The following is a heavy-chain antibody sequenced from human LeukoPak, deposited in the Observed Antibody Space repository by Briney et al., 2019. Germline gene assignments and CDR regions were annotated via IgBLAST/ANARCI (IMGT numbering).Heavy chain of an antibody. CDR1: GGSISSYY. CDR3: ARSFYYDSSDPPGY. D-gene: IGHD3-22*01. CDR2: IYYSGST. Sequence: SETLSLTCTVSGGSISSYYWSWIRQPPGKELEWIGYIYYSGSTNYNPSLKSRVTISVDTSKNQFSLKLSSVTAADTAVYYCARSFYYDSSDPPGYWGQGTLVTVSS. V-gene: IGHV4-59*08. J-gene: IGHJ4*02.